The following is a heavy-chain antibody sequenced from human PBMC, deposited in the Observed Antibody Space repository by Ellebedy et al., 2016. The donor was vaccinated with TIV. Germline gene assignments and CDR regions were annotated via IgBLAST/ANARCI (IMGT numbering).Heavy chain of an antibody. D-gene: IGHD6-19*01. V-gene: IGHV3-43*02. Sequence: GGSLRLSCAASGFTFDDYAMHWVRQAPGKGLEWVSLISGDGGRTYYADSVKGRFTISRDNSKNSLYLQMNSLRTEDTALYFCTKQRLFGSAWLLGLPDYWGQGTLVTVSS. CDR2: ISGDGGRT. CDR3: TKQRLFGSAWLLGLPDY. CDR1: GFTFDDYA. J-gene: IGHJ4*02.